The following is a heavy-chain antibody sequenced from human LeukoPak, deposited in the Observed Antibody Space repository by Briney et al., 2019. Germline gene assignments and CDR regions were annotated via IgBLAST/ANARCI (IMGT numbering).Heavy chain of an antibody. Sequence: GGSLRLSCAASGFTFSSYGMHWVRQAPGKGLEWVSVLYSGGSTYHADSVKGRFTISRDNSKSTLYLQMNSLRAEDTAVYYCARGAAVGIFDYWGQGTLVTVSS. D-gene: IGHD2-2*01. V-gene: IGHV3-53*01. CDR2: LYSGGST. CDR3: ARGAAVGIFDY. CDR1: GFTFSSYG. J-gene: IGHJ4*02.